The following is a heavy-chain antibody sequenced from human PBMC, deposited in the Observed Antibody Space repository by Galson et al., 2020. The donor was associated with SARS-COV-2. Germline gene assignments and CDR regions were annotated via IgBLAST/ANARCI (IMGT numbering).Heavy chain of an antibody. D-gene: IGHD2-21*02. V-gene: IGHV4-4*07. CDR1: GASISSHY. J-gene: IGHJ6*02. CDR3: AGERGNSVSYQYGMDV. CDR2: IYITGST. Sequence: ASETLSLTCTVSGASISSHYWTWIRQPAGKGLEWIGRIYITGSTNYNPSLKSRVIMSLDTSKNQFSLMLRSVTAADTAVYYCAGERGNSVSYQYGMDVWGQGTTVTVSS.